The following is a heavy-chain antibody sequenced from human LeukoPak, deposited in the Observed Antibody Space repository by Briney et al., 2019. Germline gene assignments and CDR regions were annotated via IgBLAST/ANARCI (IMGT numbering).Heavy chain of an antibody. Sequence: SETLSLTCTVSGGSISSYYWSWIRQPAGKGLEWIGRIYTSGSTNYNPSLKSRVTMSVDTSKNQFSLKLSSVTAADTAVYYCARDLGTRGDNWFDPWGQGTLVTVSS. CDR3: ARDLGTRGDNWFDP. J-gene: IGHJ5*02. V-gene: IGHV4-4*07. D-gene: IGHD3-10*01. CDR1: GGSISSYY. CDR2: IYTSGST.